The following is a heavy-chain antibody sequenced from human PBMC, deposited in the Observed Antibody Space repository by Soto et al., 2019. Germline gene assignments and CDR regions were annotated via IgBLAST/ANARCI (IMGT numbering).Heavy chain of an antibody. Sequence: ASVKVSCKASGYTFTSYAMHWVRQAPGQRLEWMGWINAGNGNTKYSQKFQGRVTITRDTSASTAYMELSSLRSEDTAVYYCARGPGLRYFDWLRNCGMDVWGQGTTVTVSS. CDR2: INAGNGNT. V-gene: IGHV1-3*01. D-gene: IGHD3-9*01. CDR1: GYTFTSYA. CDR3: ARGPGLRYFDWLRNCGMDV. J-gene: IGHJ6*02.